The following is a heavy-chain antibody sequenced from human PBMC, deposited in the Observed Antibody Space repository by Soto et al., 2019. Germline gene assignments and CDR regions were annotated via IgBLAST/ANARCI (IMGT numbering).Heavy chain of an antibody. Sequence: QVQLLQSGAEVKQPGASVKVSCKASGDTCTAHYIHWVRHAPGQGYEWMGWINPKSGGTKYPQKFQGSATMTRDTSLSPVYMTRTRLTSDDTAVYYCARDLATGGESAGLDYWDQVTLVTDSS. V-gene: IGHV1-2*02. CDR2: INPKSGGT. J-gene: IGHJ4*02. CDR3: ARDLATGGESAGLDY. CDR1: GDTCTAHY. D-gene: IGHD4-17*01.